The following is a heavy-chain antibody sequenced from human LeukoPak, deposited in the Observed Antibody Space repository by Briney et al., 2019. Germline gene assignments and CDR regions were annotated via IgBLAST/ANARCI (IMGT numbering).Heavy chain of an antibody. CDR2: IYHSGST. CDR3: TKRRGYSFGFDYYYMDV. D-gene: IGHD5-18*01. Sequence: SETLSLTCTVSGYSISSGYYWGWIRQPPGKGLEWIGSIYHSGSTHYNPSLKSRVTISVDTSKNQFSLSLTSVTAADTAVHYCTKRRGYSFGFDYYYMDVWGKGTTVTISS. J-gene: IGHJ6*03. CDR1: GYSISSGYY. V-gene: IGHV4-38-2*02.